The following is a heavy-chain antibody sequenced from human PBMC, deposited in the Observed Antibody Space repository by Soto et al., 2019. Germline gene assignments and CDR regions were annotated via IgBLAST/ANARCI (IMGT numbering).Heavy chain of an antibody. CDR2: LNAGNGDT. V-gene: IGHV1-3*01. J-gene: IGHJ6*03. CDR3: ARQGIPYNSGSGDYFYYYYNYMDV. CDR1: GYTFTNYA. Sequence: QAQLVQSGAEVKKPGASVKVSCKASGYTFTNYAVHWLRQAPGQALEWMGWLNAGNGDTKYSLTFQDRVTITRDTSASTAYMELSSLRSEDTAVYYCARQGIPYNSGSGDYFYYYYNYMDVWGKGTTVTVSS. D-gene: IGHD3-10*01.